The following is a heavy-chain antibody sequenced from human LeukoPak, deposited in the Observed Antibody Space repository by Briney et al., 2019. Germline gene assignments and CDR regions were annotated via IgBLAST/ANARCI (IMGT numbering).Heavy chain of an antibody. D-gene: IGHD2-2*02. J-gene: IGHJ3*02. CDR3: ARRGLVPAAIRVDAFDI. CDR2: MNPNSGNT. V-gene: IGHV1-8*03. CDR1: GYTFTSYD. Sequence: ASVKVSCKASGYTFTSYDINWVRQATGQGLEWMGWMNPNSGNTGYAQKFQGRVTITRNTSISTAYMELSSLRSEDTAVYYCARRGLVPAAIRVDAFDIWGQGTMVTVSS.